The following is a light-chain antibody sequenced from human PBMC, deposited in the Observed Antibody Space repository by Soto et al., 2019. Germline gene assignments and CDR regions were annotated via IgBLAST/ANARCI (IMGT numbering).Light chain of an antibody. CDR2: DTS. Sequence: EIVLTQSPATLSLSPGERATLSCRASQSISRYLAWYQQKPGQAPRLLIYDTSHRATGVPSRCSGSGSGTDFTLTISRLEAEDFSGYDCQQRSSWPTCGGGTKVELK. V-gene: IGKV3-11*01. CDR1: QSISRY. J-gene: IGKJ4*01. CDR3: QQRSSWPT.